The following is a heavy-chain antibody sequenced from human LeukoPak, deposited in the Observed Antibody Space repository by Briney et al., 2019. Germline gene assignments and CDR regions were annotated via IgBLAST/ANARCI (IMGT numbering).Heavy chain of an antibody. J-gene: IGHJ5*02. CDR1: GYGFSDYF. D-gene: IGHD3-10*01. V-gene: IGHV1-2*06. CDR2: VNPNSGDT. CDR3: ARGRAGGFDL. Sequence: ASVRVSCKASGYGFSDYFIHWVRQAPGQGLEWMGRVNPNSGDTNYVQKFQGRVTMTRDTSISTVYMEVTSLRSDDTAMYYCARGRAGGFDLWGQGTLVTVSS.